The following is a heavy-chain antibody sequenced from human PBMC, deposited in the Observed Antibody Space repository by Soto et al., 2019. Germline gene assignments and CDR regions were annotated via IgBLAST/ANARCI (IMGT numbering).Heavy chain of an antibody. Sequence: PGESLKISCAASGFTFSSYEMNWVRQAPGKGLEWVSYISSSGSTIYYADSVKGRFTISRDNAKNSLYLQMNSLRAEDTAVYYCARDPSRYYDFWSGYSALNAFDIWGQGTMVTVSS. D-gene: IGHD3-3*01. V-gene: IGHV3-48*03. CDR2: ISSSGSTI. CDR3: ARDPSRYYDFWSGYSALNAFDI. CDR1: GFTFSSYE. J-gene: IGHJ3*02.